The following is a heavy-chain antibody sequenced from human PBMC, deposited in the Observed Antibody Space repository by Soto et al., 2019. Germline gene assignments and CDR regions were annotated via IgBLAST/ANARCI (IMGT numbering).Heavy chain of an antibody. CDR3: TGGAVATILDYYYYGMDV. CDR1: GFTFGDYA. CDR2: IRSKAYGGTT. V-gene: IGHV3-49*03. Sequence: GGSLRLSCTASGFTFGDYAMSWFRQAPGKGLEWVGFIRSKAYGGTTEYAASVKGRFTISRDDSKSIAYLQMNSLKTEDTAVYYCTGGAVATILDYYYYGMDVWGQGTTVTVSS. J-gene: IGHJ6*02. D-gene: IGHD5-12*01.